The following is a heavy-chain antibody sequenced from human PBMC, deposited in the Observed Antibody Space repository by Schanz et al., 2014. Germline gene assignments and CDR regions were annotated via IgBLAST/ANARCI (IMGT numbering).Heavy chain of an antibody. Sequence: EVHLLESGGGLVQPGGSLRLSCAASGFTLSNYAMTWVRQAPGRGLEWVSSISTSGTYMYIADSLKGRFTISRDNSKNTLYLQMNSLRAEDTAIYYCAKDAPYPFDLWGRGTLITVSS. CDR3: AKDAPYPFDL. V-gene: IGHV3-23*01. J-gene: IGHJ2*01. CDR2: ISTSGTYM. CDR1: GFTLSNYA.